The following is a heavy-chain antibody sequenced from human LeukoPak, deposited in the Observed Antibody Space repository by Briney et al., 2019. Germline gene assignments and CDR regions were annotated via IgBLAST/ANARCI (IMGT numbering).Heavy chain of an antibody. V-gene: IGHV4-31*03. J-gene: IGHJ6*02. D-gene: IGHD5-24*01. CDR1: GGSISSGGYY. CDR3: ARDGDGYNDDYYYGMDV. CDR2: IYYSGST. Sequence: SETLSLTCTVSGGSISSGGYYWSWIRQHPGKGLEWIGYIYYSGSTYYNPSLKSRVTISVDTSKNQFSLKLSSVTAADTAVYYCARDGDGYNDDYYYGMDVWGQGTTVTVSS.